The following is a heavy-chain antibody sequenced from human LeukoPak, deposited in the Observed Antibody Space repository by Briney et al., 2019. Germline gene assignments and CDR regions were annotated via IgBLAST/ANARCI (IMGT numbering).Heavy chain of an antibody. Sequence: ASVKVSCKASGYKFTDDYMHWVRQAPGQGLEFMGWINPDSGFTNYAQKFKGRVTMTRDTSISTAYLEVRSMTSDDTAVYYCAPTAEAYTSWWKVWGQGTLVTVSS. D-gene: IGHD3-16*01. CDR2: INPDSGFT. CDR3: APTAEAYTSWWKV. J-gene: IGHJ4*02. V-gene: IGHV1-2*02. CDR1: GYKFTDDY.